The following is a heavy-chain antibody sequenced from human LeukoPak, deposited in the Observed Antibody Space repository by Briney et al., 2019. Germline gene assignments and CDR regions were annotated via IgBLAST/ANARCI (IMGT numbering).Heavy chain of an antibody. D-gene: IGHD2-15*01. J-gene: IGHJ6*03. Sequence: GSLRLSCAASGFTFSSYSMNWVRQAPGKGLEWIGEINHSGSTNYSPSLKSRVTISVDTSKNQFSLKLSSVTAADTAVYYCARGSVVVVVAANYYYYYMDVWGKGTTVTVSS. CDR2: INHSGST. CDR1: GFTFSSYS. V-gene: IGHV4-34*01. CDR3: ARGSVVVVVAANYYYYYMDV.